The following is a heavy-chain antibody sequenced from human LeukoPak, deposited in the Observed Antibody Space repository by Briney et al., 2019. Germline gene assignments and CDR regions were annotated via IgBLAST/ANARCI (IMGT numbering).Heavy chain of an antibody. V-gene: IGHV4-59*01. Sequence: PETLSLTCAVSGGSISSYYWSWIRQPPGRGLEWSGYIYYSGSTHYNPSLKRRVTISVDTSKNQFSLKLTSVTAAHTAVYYCARRRLRFGKHYFDYWGQGTLVPLSS. J-gene: IGHJ4*02. CDR2: IYYSGST. CDR1: GGSISSYY. CDR3: ARRRLRFGKHYFDY. D-gene: IGHD3-16*01.